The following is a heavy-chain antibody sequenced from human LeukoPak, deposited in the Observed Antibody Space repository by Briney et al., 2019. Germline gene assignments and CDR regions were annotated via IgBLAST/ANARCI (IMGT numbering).Heavy chain of an antibody. Sequence: GGSLRLSCAASGFTFSSYSMDWVRQAPGKGPEWVSSISSGSAYIYYAGSVKGRFTISRDNAKNSLYLQMNSLRAEDTAVYYCAREHSGYSPYFDYWGQGTLVTVSS. V-gene: IGHV3-21*01. CDR3: AREHSGYSPYFDY. CDR2: ISSGSAYI. D-gene: IGHD5-12*01. CDR1: GFTFSSYS. J-gene: IGHJ4*02.